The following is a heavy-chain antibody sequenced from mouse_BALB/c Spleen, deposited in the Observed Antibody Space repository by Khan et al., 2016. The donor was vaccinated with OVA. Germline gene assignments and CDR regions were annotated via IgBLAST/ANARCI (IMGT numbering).Heavy chain of an antibody. CDR3: ARPSYDSDTLAY. D-gene: IGHD1-1*01. J-gene: IGHJ4*01. CDR1: GYTFTKFG. V-gene: IGHV9-3-1*01. CDR2: INTHTGEP. Sequence: QVQLQQSGPELKKPGETVKLSCKASGYTFTKFGMNWVKQAPGKGLEWMGWINTHTGEPTYADDFKGRFAFSLETSASTAYLQINNLKNEDTATYFSARPSYDSDTLAYWGQGTSVTVSS.